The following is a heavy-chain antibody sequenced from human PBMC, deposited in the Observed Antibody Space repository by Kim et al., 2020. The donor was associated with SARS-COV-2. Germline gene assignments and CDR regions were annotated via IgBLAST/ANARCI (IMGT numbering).Heavy chain of an antibody. CDR3: AKVRGRADIVVVVAARSYFDY. Sequence: GGSLRLSCAASGFTFSSYAMSWVRQAPGKGLEWVSAISGSGGSTYYADSVKGRFTISRDNSKNTLYLQMNSLRAEDTAVYYCAKVRGRADIVVVVAARSYFDYWGQGTLGTVSS. V-gene: IGHV3-23*01. CDR2: ISGSGGST. J-gene: IGHJ4*02. D-gene: IGHD2-15*01. CDR1: GFTFSSYA.